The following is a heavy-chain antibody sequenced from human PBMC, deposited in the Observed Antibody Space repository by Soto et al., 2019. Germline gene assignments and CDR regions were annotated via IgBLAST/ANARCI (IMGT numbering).Heavy chain of an antibody. CDR2: ITPSSGGT. CDR1: GYPFTDYF. D-gene: IGHD1-26*01. V-gene: IGHV1-2*02. J-gene: IGHJ3*01. Sequence: QVQLVQSGAEVKKPGASVMVSCKIAGYPFTDYFVHWVRQAPGQGLEYMGWITPSSGGTNYAQKFRGRVTMTRDTSINTVYIELSRLRSDDTAIYYCARDLRTHWYSAFDFWGQGTMVTVSS. CDR3: ARDLRTHWYSAFDF.